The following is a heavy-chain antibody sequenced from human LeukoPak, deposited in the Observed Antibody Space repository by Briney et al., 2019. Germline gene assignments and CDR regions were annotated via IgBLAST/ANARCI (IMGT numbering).Heavy chain of an antibody. CDR1: GFTFSSYD. J-gene: IGHJ3*02. D-gene: IGHD2-2*01. CDR2: IGTVGDT. CDR3: ARGFVCSSTSCRWGEAFDI. V-gene: IGHV3-13*01. Sequence: GGSLRLSCAASGFTFSSYDMHWVRQTTGKGLEWVSTIGTVGDTYYPGSVKGRFTISREDAKNSLYLQMNSLRAGDTAVYYCARGFVCSSTSCRWGEAFDIWGQGTMVTVSS.